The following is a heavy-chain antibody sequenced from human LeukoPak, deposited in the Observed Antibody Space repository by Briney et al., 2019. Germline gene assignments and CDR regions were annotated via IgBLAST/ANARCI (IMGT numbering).Heavy chain of an antibody. Sequence: GGSLRLSCEGSAFIFSGHWMNWVRQVPGQGLEWVANIKQDGSEKFYVASVKGRFTISRDNGKSSLYLQMNSLRAEDTALCYCATSYDMGWLIGYWGQGTLVTVSS. CDR3: ATSYDMGWLIGY. CDR1: AFIFSGHW. V-gene: IGHV3-7*03. J-gene: IGHJ4*02. D-gene: IGHD3/OR15-3a*01. CDR2: IKQDGSEK.